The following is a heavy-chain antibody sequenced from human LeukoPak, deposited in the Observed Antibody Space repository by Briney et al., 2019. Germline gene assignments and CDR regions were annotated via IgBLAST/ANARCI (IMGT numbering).Heavy chain of an antibody. J-gene: IGHJ4*02. CDR2: INHSGST. CDR3: ARGRTRIEFDY. CDR1: GGSFSGYY. Sequence: SETLSLTCAFYGGSFSGYYWSWIRQPPGKGLEWIGEINHSGSTNYNPSLKSRVTISVDTSKNQFSLKLSSVTAADTAVYYCARGRTRIEFDYWGQGTLVTVSS. V-gene: IGHV4-34*01. D-gene: IGHD1-14*01.